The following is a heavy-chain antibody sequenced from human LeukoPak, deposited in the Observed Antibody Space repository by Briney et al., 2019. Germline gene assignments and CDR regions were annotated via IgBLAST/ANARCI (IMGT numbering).Heavy chain of an antibody. J-gene: IGHJ4*02. CDR1: GGSISNYY. D-gene: IGHD2-2*01. Sequence: SETLSLTCTVSGGSISNYYWSWIRQPPGKGLEWIGYINYSGSTTYNPSLKSRVTISVDTSKTQFSLKLTSATAADTAGYYCARRAAANSIDYWGQGTVVTVSS. CDR3: ARRAAANSIDY. CDR2: INYSGST. V-gene: IGHV4-59*08.